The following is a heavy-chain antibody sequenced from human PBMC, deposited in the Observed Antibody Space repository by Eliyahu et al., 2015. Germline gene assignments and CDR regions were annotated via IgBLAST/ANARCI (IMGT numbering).Heavy chain of an antibody. CDR3: ARGLGYCSSTSCYVNHRTDWFDP. CDR1: GXSFSGYY. D-gene: IGHD2-2*03. J-gene: IGHJ5*02. V-gene: IGHV4-34*01. Sequence: QVQLQQWGAGLLKPSETLSLTCAVYGXSFSGYYXSWIXQPPGKGLEWIGEINHSGSTNYNPSLKSRVTISVDTSKNQFSLKLSSVTAADTAVYYCARGLGYCSSTSCYVNHRTDWFDPWGQXTLVTVSS. CDR2: INHSGST.